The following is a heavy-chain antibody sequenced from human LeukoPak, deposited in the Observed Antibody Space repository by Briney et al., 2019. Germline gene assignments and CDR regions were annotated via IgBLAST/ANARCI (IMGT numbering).Heavy chain of an antibody. CDR1: GFTFSSYA. D-gene: IGHD3-10*01. Sequence: GGSLRLSCAASGFTFSSYAMHWVRQAPGKGLEWVAVISYDESNKYYADSVKGRFTISRDNSKNTLYLQMNSLRAEDTAVYYCARKLVRGVIYYYGMDVWGQGTTVTVSS. V-gene: IGHV3-30-3*01. J-gene: IGHJ6*02. CDR2: ISYDESNK. CDR3: ARKLVRGVIYYYGMDV.